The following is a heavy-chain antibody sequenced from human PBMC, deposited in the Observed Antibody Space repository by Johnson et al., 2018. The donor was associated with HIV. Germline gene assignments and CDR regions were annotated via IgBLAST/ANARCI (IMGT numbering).Heavy chain of an antibody. J-gene: IGHJ3*02. V-gene: IGHV3-30*18. CDR1: GFTFDDYG. CDR2: LSYDGSTK. CDR3: AKDLPPMILVGGDAFDI. D-gene: IGHD3-22*01. Sequence: QVQLVESGGGVVRPGGSLRLSCGASGFTFDDYGMGWVRQAPGKGLEWVASLSYDGSTKDYADSVKGRFTISRDISKNLLYLQMNSLRTEDTAVYYCAKDLPPMILVGGDAFDIWGQGTMVTVSS.